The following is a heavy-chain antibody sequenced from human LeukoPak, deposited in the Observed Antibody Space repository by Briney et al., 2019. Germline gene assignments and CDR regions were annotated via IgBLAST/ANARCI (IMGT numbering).Heavy chain of an antibody. D-gene: IGHD2-15*01. CDR1: GFTFSSYS. Sequence: GGSLRLSCAASGFTFSSYSMNWVRQAPGKGLEWVSSISSSSSYIYYADSVKGRFTISRDNAKNSLYLQMNSLRAEDTAVYYCARDLYCSGGSCYYSWSYYFDYWGQGTLVTVSS. CDR3: ARDLYCSGGSCYYSWSYYFDY. J-gene: IGHJ4*02. CDR2: ISSSSSYI. V-gene: IGHV3-21*01.